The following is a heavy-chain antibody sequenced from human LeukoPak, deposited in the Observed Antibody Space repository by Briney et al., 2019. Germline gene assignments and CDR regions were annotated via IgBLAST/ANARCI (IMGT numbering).Heavy chain of an antibody. J-gene: IGHJ4*02. D-gene: IGHD6-13*01. CDR1: GVTFSNAW. CDR3: TTDRIAAGG. CDR2: INTKTDGGTT. V-gene: IGHV3-15*01. Sequence: GGSLRLSCAASGVTFSNAWMSCVRQAPGKGLEWVGRINTKTDGGTTDYAAPVKGRFTISRDDSKNTLYLQMNSLKTEDTALYYSTTDRIAAGGWGPGTLVTVSS.